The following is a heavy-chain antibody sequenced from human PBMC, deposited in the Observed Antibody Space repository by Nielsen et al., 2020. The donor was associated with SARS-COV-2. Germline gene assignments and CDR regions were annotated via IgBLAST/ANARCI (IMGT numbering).Heavy chain of an antibody. D-gene: IGHD3-10*01. CDR1: GFSLTPSGVG. J-gene: IGHJ4*02. Sequence: SGPTLVKPTQTLTLTCTFSGFSLTPSGVGVGWIHQPPGKALEWLALIYWDDDKRYSPSLKSRLTITKDTSKNQVVLTMTNMDPVDTATYYCARHMVRTVFDYWGQGTLVTVSS. CDR2: IYWDDDK. CDR3: ARHMVRTVFDY. V-gene: IGHV2-5*02.